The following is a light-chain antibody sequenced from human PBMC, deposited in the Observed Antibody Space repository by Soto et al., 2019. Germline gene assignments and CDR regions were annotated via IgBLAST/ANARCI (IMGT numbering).Light chain of an antibody. V-gene: IGKV3-20*01. J-gene: IGKJ4*01. CDR1: QSVTTR. Sequence: EIVLTQSPDTLSLSPGGRATLSCRASQSVTTRLAWYQQKPGQPPRLLISGASVRASGVPVRISGSGSGTDFTLTISRLEPEDFAVYYCQQYGSSLTFGGGTKVEIK. CDR3: QQYGSSLT. CDR2: GAS.